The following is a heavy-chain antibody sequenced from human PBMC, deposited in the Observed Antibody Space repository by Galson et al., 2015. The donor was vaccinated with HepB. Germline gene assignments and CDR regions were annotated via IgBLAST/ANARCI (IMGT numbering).Heavy chain of an antibody. V-gene: IGHV3-48*02. CDR1: GFTFSSYN. Sequence: SLRLSCAASGFTFSSYNMNWVRQAPGKGLEWVSYISSSSSTIYYADSVKGRFTISRDNAKNSLYLQMNSRRDEDTAVYYCARAGFSYGILDAFDIWGQGTMVTVPS. D-gene: IGHD5-18*01. CDR3: ARAGFSYGILDAFDI. J-gene: IGHJ3*02. CDR2: ISSSSSTI.